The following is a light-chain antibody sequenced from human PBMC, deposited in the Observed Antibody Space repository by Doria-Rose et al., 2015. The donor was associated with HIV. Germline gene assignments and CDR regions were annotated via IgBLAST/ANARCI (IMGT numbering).Light chain of an antibody. CDR1: QSFSSTY. J-gene: IGKJ1*01. CDR2: DGS. V-gene: IGKV3-20*01. CDR3: HQYGTSWT. Sequence: TQSPGTLSLSPGERATLSCRASQSFSSTYLAWYQQKPVQAPRLLIYDGSTRATGIPDRCSASGSGTDFTLTINRLEPEDFALYYCHQYGTSWTFGQGTKVEI.